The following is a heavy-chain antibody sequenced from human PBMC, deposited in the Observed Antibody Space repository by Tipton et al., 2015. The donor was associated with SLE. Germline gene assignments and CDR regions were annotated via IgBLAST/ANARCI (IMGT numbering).Heavy chain of an antibody. CDR2: ISYSGNT. V-gene: IGHV4-59*11. D-gene: IGHD6-19*01. CDR3: ARDLYSSDWKYYGMDV. J-gene: IGHJ6*02. CDR1: GGSISSHY. Sequence: GLVKPSETLSLTCTVSGGSISSHYWSWIRQPPGKGLEWIGYISYSGNTNYNPSLKSRVTISVDTSKNQFSLKLSFVTAADTAVYYCARDLYSSDWKYYGMDVWGQGTTVTVSS.